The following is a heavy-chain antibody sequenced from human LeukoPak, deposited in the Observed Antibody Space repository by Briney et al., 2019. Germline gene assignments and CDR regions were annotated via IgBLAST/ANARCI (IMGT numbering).Heavy chain of an antibody. CDR3: ARGRRSGSDDAFDI. V-gene: IGHV4-59*01. D-gene: IGHD3-22*01. Sequence: SETLSLTCTVSGGSISSYYWSWIRQPPGKGLEWIGYIYYSGSTNYNPSLKSRVTISVDTSKNQFSLKLSSVTAADTAVYYCARGRRSGSDDAFDIWGQGTMVTASS. J-gene: IGHJ3*02. CDR2: IYYSGST. CDR1: GGSISSYY.